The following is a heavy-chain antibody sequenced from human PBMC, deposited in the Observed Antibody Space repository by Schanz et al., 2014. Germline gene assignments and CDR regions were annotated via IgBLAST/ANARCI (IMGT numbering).Heavy chain of an antibody. CDR1: GFTVSANY. V-gene: IGHV3-15*01. CDR2: IKSKVDGGTT. J-gene: IGHJ3*01. CDR3: STDLTAVDYDAIGL. D-gene: IGHD4-17*01. Sequence: EVQVVESGGGLVQPGGSLRLSCAVSGFTVSANYMIWVRQPPGKGLEWVGRIKSKVDGGTTDNAAPVQGRFTISRDDSKNTLHLQMNSLKTEDTAVYYCSTDLTAVDYDAIGLWGQGTMVTVSS.